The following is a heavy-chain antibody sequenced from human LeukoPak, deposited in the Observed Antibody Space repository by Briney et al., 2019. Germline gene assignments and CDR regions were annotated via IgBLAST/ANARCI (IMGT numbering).Heavy chain of an antibody. J-gene: IGHJ4*02. Sequence: GGSLRLSCSASAFSLNAYNMNWVRQAPGKGLEWVSSISYTGTYIYYADSVKGRFTISRDNAQNSLYLQMNSLRAEDTAIYYCVRDRGTYRPIDYWGQGTLVAVSS. V-gene: IGHV3-21*04. CDR3: VRDRGTYRPIDY. D-gene: IGHD1-26*01. CDR2: ISYTGTYI. CDR1: AFSLNAYN.